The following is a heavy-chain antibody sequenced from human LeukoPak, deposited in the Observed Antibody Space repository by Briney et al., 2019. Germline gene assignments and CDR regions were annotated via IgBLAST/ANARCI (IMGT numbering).Heavy chain of an antibody. J-gene: IGHJ4*02. CDR2: IYYSGST. V-gene: IGHV4-39*01. CDR1: GGSISSSSYS. Sequence: SETLSLTCTVSGGSISSSSYSWGWIRQPPGKGLEWIGSIYYSGSTYYNPSLKSRVTISVDTSKSQFSLKLSSVTAADTAVYYCASPYSSSFIASDYWGQGTLVTVSS. D-gene: IGHD6-13*01. CDR3: ASPYSSSFIASDY.